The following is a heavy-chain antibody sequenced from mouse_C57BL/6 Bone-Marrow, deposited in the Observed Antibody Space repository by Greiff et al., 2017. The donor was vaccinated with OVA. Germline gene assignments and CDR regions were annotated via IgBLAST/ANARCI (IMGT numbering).Heavy chain of an antibody. J-gene: IGHJ3*01. CDR1: GYTFTNYW. CDR3: ARSDDGYLFAY. Sequence: QVQLKQSGAELVRPGTSVKMSCKASGYTFTNYWIGWAKQRPGHGLEWIGDIYPGGGYTNYNEKFKGKATLTADKSSSTAYMQFSSLTSEDSAIYYCARSDDGYLFAYWGQGTLVTVSA. CDR2: IYPGGGYT. V-gene: IGHV1-63*01. D-gene: IGHD2-3*01.